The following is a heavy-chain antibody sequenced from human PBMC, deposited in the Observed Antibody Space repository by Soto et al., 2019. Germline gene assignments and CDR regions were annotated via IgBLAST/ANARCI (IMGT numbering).Heavy chain of an antibody. D-gene: IGHD4-17*01. CDR3: AKDRYGYYGGPFDY. V-gene: IGHV3-9*01. Sequence: EVQLVESGGGLVQPGRSLRLSCAASGFTFDDYAMHWVRQAPGKGLEWVSGISWNSGSIGYADSVKGRFTISRDNAKNSLYLQIDSLRAEDTALYYCAKDRYGYYGGPFDYWGQGTLVTVSS. CDR2: ISWNSGSI. J-gene: IGHJ4*02. CDR1: GFTFDDYA.